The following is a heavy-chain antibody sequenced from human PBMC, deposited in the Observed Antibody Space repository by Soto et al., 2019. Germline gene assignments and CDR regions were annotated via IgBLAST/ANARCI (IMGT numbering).Heavy chain of an antibody. CDR3: LTAPVVWTY. CDR1: GFTFSSYA. J-gene: IGHJ4*02. CDR2: ISYDGSNK. D-gene: IGHD1-1*01. Sequence: PGGSLRLSCAASGFTFSSYAMHWVRQAPGKGLEWVAVISYDGSNKYYADSVKGRFTISRDNSKNTLYLQMNSLRAEDTAAYYCLTAPVVWTYWGQGTLVTVSS. V-gene: IGHV3-30-3*01.